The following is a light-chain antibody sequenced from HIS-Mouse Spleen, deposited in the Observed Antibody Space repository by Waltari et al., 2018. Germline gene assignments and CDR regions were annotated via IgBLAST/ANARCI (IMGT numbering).Light chain of an antibody. CDR3: CSYAGSYTVV. Sequence: QSALTQPRSVSGSPGQSVTISCNGTSRDVGGYNYVSCYQQHPGKAPKLMIYDVSKRPSGVPDRFSGSKSGNTASLTISGLQAEDEADYYCCSYAGSYTVVFGGGTKLTVL. CDR1: SRDVGGYNY. CDR2: DVS. V-gene: IGLV2-11*01. J-gene: IGLJ2*01.